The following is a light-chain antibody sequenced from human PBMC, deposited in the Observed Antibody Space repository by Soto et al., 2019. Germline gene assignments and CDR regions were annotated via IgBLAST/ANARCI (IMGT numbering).Light chain of an antibody. CDR1: SSDVGYYNY. J-gene: IGLJ1*01. V-gene: IGLV2-14*01. CDR2: EVS. Sequence: QSVLTQPASVSGSPGQSITISCTGSSSDVGYYNYVSWYQQHLGKAPKLMIYEVSNRPSGVPDRFSGSKSVNTASLTISGLQAEDEADYYCSSYSSSSTYVFGTGTKLTVL. CDR3: SSYSSSSTYV.